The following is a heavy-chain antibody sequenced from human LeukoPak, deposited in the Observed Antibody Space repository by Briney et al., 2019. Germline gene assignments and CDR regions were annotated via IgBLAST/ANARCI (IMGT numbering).Heavy chain of an antibody. J-gene: IGHJ4*02. CDR3: AREIDCSSTSCSLDY. CDR1: GYTFIDYY. CDR2: INPNSGGT. D-gene: IGHD2-2*01. V-gene: IGHV1-2*02. Sequence: ASVKVSCKASGYTFIDYYMHWVRQAPGQGLEWMGWINPNSGGTNYAQKFQGRVTMTRDTSISTAYMELSRLRSDDTAVYYCAREIDCSSTSCSLDYWGRGTLVTVSS.